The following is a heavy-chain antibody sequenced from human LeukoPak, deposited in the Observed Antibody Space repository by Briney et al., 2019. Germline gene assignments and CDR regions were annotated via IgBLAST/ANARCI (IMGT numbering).Heavy chain of an antibody. CDR1: GGSFSGYY. V-gene: IGHV4-34*01. CDR2: INHSGST. J-gene: IGHJ6*03. Sequence: SETLSLTCAVYGGSFSGYYWSWIRQPPGKGLEWIGEINHSGSTNYNPSLKSRVTISVDTSKNQFSLKLSSVTAADTAVYYCASYSGSYQGYYYYYYMDVWGKGTTVTVSS. D-gene: IGHD1-26*01. CDR3: ASYSGSYQGYYYYYYMDV.